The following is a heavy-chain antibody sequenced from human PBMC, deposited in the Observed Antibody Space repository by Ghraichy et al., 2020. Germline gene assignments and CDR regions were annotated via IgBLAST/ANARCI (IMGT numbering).Heavy chain of an antibody. CDR1: GGSFSGYY. CDR3: ARGGVRRRQLERRGAFDI. J-gene: IGHJ3*02. CDR2: INYSGST. V-gene: IGHV4-34*01. Sequence: SETLSLTCAVYGGSFSGYYWSWIRQPPGKGLEWIGEINYSGSTNYNPSLKSRVTISVDTSKNQFSLKLSSVTAADTAVYYCARGGVRRRQLERRGAFDIWGQGTMVTVSS. D-gene: IGHD1-1*01.